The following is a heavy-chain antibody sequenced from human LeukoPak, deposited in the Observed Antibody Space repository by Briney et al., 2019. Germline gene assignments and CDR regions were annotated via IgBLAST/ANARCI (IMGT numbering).Heavy chain of an antibody. J-gene: IGHJ4*02. V-gene: IGHV5-51*01. CDR3: ARRLDYDFWSGRLYYFDY. CDR1: GYSFTSYW. Sequence: GESLEISCKGSGYSFTSYWIGWVRQMPGKGLEWMGIIYPGDSDTRYSPSFQGQVTISADKSISTAYLQWSSLKASDTAMYYCARRLDYDFWSGRLYYFDYWGQGTLVTVSS. D-gene: IGHD3-3*01. CDR2: IYPGDSDT.